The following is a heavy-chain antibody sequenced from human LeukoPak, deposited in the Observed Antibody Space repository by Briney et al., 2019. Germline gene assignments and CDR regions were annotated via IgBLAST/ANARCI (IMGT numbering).Heavy chain of an antibody. CDR2: INPNSGGT. V-gene: IGHV1-2*02. J-gene: IGHJ4*02. CDR3: ARATIADSSTYYIDY. Sequence: GASVKVSCKASGYTFSDYYMHWVRQAPGQGLEWMGWINPNSGGTNYAQKFQGRVTMTRDMSISTAYMEVSRRTSDDTAVYYCARATIADSSTYYIDYWGLGTLVTVSS. CDR1: GYTFSDYY. D-gene: IGHD3-22*01.